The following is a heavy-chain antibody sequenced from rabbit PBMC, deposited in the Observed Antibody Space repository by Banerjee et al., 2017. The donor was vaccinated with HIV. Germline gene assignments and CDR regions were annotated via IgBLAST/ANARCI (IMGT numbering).Heavy chain of an antibody. CDR1: GFSFSNKYV. Sequence: QSLEESGGGLVKPGGTLTLSCTASGFSFSNKYVMCWVRQAPGKGLEWIGGIYAGKGATDYASWVNGRFTIAKTSSTTVTLQMTSLTAAYTATYFCAREGLCVPGTLVTV. CDR2: IYAGKGAT. CDR3: AREGL. V-gene: IGHV1S40*01. J-gene: IGHJ4*01.